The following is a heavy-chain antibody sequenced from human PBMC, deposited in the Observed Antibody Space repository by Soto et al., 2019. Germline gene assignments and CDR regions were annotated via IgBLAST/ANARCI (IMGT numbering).Heavy chain of an antibody. CDR2: ISGSGGST. CDR1: EFTFSNYA. Sequence: GGFLRISCAASEFTFSNYAVSWVRQAPGKGREWLSTISGSGGSTYFADSVRGRFTISRDNSKNTLYLQMSSLRAEDTALYYCAKGASYFYYYGVDVWGQGT. V-gene: IGHV3-23*01. J-gene: IGHJ6*02. CDR3: AKGASYFYYYGVDV. D-gene: IGHD3-16*01.